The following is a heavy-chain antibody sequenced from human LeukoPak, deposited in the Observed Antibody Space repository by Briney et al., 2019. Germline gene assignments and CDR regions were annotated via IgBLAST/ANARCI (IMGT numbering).Heavy chain of an antibody. V-gene: IGHV4-59*01. CDR3: ATYSDSDYTVFDS. CDR2: IHYSGST. D-gene: IGHD1-26*01. Sequence: SSETLSLTCTVSGASLSRYYWTWIRQPPGKGLEWIGYIHYSGSTNYNASLKRRLAISVDTSKNQISMKLTSVTAADTAVYYCATYSDSDYTVFDSWGQGTLVSVSS. CDR1: GASLSRYY. J-gene: IGHJ4*02.